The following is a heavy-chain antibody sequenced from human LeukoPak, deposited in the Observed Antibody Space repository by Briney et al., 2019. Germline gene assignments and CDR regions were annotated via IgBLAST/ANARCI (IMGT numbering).Heavy chain of an antibody. CDR1: GYTFTGYY. J-gene: IGHJ3*02. D-gene: IGHD6-6*01. V-gene: IGHV1-2*02. CDR2: INPNSGGT. Sequence: RASVKVSCKASGYTFTGYYMHWVRQAPGQGLKWMGWINPNSGGTNYAQKFQGRVTMTRDTSISTAYMELSRLRSDDTAVYYCARDDFPFEYSSSSGAFDIWGQGTMVTVSS. CDR3: ARDDFPFEYSSSSGAFDI.